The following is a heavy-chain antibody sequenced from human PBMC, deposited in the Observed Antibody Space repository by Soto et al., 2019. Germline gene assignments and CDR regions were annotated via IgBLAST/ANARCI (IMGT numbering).Heavy chain of an antibody. CDR1: GFNFSSYG. J-gene: IGHJ4*02. Sequence: GGSLRLSCAASGFNFSSYGMHWVRQAPGKGLEWVAVIWYDGSNKYYADSVKGRFTISRDNSKNTLYLQMNSLRAEDTAVYYCAREGTTATGYFDYWGQGTLVTVSS. D-gene: IGHD4-17*01. CDR2: IWYDGSNK. V-gene: IGHV3-33*01. CDR3: AREGTTATGYFDY.